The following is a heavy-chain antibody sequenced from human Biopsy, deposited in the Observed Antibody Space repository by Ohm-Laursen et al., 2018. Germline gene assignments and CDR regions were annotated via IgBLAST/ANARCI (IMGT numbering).Heavy chain of an antibody. D-gene: IGHD3-10*01. J-gene: IGHJ3*02. Sequence: SLRLSCAASGFTFSSYWMNWVRQAPGKGLVWVSRINSDGSNTSYADFVKGRFTISRDNSKNTLDLQMNSLRAEDTAVYYCATSTMVRSSGHAFDIWGQGTVVTVS. CDR1: GFTFSSYW. V-gene: IGHV3-74*01. CDR3: ATSTMVRSSGHAFDI. CDR2: INSDGSNT.